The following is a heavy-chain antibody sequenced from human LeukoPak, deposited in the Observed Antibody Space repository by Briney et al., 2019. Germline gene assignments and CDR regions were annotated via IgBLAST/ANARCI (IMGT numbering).Heavy chain of an antibody. CDR2: IYYSGST. V-gene: IGHV4-59*08. D-gene: IGHD3-9*01. CDR3: ARHGGYDILTGYIDY. Sequence: SETLSLTCTVSGGSISSYYWSWIRQPPGKGLEWIGYIYYSGSTNYNPSLKSRVTISVDTSKNQFSLKLSSVTAADTAVYYCARHGGYDILTGYIDYWGQGTLVTVSS. CDR1: GGSISSYY. J-gene: IGHJ4*02.